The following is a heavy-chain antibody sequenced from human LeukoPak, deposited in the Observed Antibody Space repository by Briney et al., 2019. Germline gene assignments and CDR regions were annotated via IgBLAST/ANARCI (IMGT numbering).Heavy chain of an antibody. J-gene: IGHJ4*02. CDR1: GGTFGNYS. CDR2: IRSKTYRGTT. V-gene: IGHV3-49*03. Sequence: GGSLRLSCTASGGTFGNYSLSWFRQAPGKGLEWVAFIRSKTYRGTTDSDATVKGKFTISRDDSKSIAYLHMNSLKTEDTAVYYCARANSFDSRGYYFDYWGQGTLVTVSS. CDR3: ARANSFDSRGYYFDY. D-gene: IGHD3-22*01.